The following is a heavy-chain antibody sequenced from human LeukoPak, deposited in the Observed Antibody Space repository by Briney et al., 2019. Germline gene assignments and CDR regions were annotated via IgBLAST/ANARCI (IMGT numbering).Heavy chain of an antibody. V-gene: IGHV3-30*18. Sequence: SCKASGYTFTGYYMHWVRQAPGKGLEWVAVISYDGSNKYYADSVKGRFTISRDNSKNTLYLQMNSLRAEDTAVYYCAKEEYYYDSSGYLAYWGQGTLVTVSS. CDR1: GYTFTGYY. J-gene: IGHJ4*02. D-gene: IGHD3-22*01. CDR3: AKEEYYYDSSGYLAY. CDR2: ISYDGSNK.